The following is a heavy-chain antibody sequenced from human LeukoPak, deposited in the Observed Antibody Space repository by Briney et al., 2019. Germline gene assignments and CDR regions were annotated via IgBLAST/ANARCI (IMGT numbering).Heavy chain of an antibody. V-gene: IGHV1-46*01. D-gene: IGHD3-22*01. CDR3: ARGPGPADDGGGYCFDY. J-gene: IGHJ4*02. Sequence: GASVKVSCKASGGTFSSYAISWVRQAPGQGLEWMGVINPSGGSTTSAQKFQGRVTMTRDTSTSTVYMELRSLRSEDTAVYYCARGPGPADDGGGYCFDYWGQGTLVTVSS. CDR2: INPSGGST. CDR1: GGTFSSYA.